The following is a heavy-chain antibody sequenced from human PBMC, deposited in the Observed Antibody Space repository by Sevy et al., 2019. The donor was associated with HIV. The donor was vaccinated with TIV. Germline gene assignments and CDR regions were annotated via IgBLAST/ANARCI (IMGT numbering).Heavy chain of an antibody. D-gene: IGHD3-10*01. CDR2: ITYSGVNT. Sequence: GESLKISCAASGFTFSTYAMTWVRQAPGKGLEWVSVITYSGVNTYYADSVKGRFTISRDNSKNKLYLQMNSLRAEDTAVYYCAKDRVSGTYYTGDFHYWGQGTLVTVSS. CDR3: AKDRVSGTYYTGDFHY. CDR1: GFTFSTYA. J-gene: IGHJ4*02. V-gene: IGHV3-23*01.